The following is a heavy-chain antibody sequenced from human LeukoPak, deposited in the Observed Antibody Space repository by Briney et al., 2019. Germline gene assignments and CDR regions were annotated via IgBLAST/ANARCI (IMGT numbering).Heavy chain of an antibody. D-gene: IGHD4-17*01. J-gene: IGHJ4*02. CDR2: ISYDGSNK. CDR3: AKDPLDYGDYDRDYYGY. Sequence: GGSLRLSCAASGFTFSSYGMHWVRQAPGKGLEWVAVISYDGSNKYYADSVKGRFTISRDNSKNTLYLQMNSLRAEDTAVYYCAKDPLDYGDYDRDYYGYWGQGTLVTVSS. CDR1: GFTFSSYG. V-gene: IGHV3-30*18.